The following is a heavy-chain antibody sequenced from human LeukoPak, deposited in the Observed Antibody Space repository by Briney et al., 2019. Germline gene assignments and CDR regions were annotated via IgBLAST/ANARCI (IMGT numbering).Heavy chain of an antibody. CDR2: ISYDGSNK. J-gene: IGHJ5*02. CDR1: GFTFSSYA. CDR3: ARASRDGTENWFDP. V-gene: IGHV3-30-3*01. D-gene: IGHD5-24*01. Sequence: QPGGSLRLSCAASGFTFSSYAMHWVRQAPGKGLEWVAVISYDGSNKYYADSVKGRFTISRDNSKNTLSLQMNSLRAEDTAVYYCARASRDGTENWFDPWGQGTLVTVSS.